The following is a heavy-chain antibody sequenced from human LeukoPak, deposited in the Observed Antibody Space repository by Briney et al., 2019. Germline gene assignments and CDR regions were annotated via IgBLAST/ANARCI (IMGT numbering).Heavy chain of an antibody. V-gene: IGHV3-30-3*01. Sequence: HPGGSLRLSCAASGFTFSSYAMHWVRQAPGEGMEWVAVISYDGSNKYYADSVKGRFTISRDNSKNTLYLQMNSLRAEDTAVYYCARDSGDGTYYDFWSGYYAFDYWGQGTLVTVSS. J-gene: IGHJ4*02. CDR1: GFTFSSYA. CDR3: ARDSGDGTYYDFWSGYYAFDY. D-gene: IGHD3-3*01. CDR2: ISYDGSNK.